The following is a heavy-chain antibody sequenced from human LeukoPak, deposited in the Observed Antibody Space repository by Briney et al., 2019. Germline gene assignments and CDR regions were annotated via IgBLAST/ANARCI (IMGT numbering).Heavy chain of an antibody. J-gene: IGHJ4*02. D-gene: IGHD3-3*01. Sequence: PGGSLRLSCAASGFTSSSYGMHWVRQAPGKGLEWVAFIRYDGSNKYYADSVKGRFTISRDNSKNTLYLQMNSLRAEDTAVYYCAKDLYDFWSGSQGWFDYWGQGTLVTVSS. CDR3: AKDLYDFWSGSQGWFDY. CDR2: IRYDGSNK. CDR1: GFTSSSYG. V-gene: IGHV3-30*02.